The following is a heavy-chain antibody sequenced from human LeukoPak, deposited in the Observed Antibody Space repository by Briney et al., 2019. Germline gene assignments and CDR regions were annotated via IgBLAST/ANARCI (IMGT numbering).Heavy chain of an antibody. CDR2: IIPIFGTA. CDR1: GGTFSSYA. V-gene: IGHV1-69*13. CDR3: ARGSSAPNGAFDI. J-gene: IGHJ3*02. D-gene: IGHD2-2*01. Sequence: SVKVSCKASGGTFSSYAISWVRQAPGQGLEWMGGIIPIFGTANYAQKFQGRVTITADESTSTAYMELSSLRSEDTAVYYCARGSSAPNGAFDIWGQGTMVTVSS.